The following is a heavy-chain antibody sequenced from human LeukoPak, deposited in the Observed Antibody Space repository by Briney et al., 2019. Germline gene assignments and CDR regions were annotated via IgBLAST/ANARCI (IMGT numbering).Heavy chain of an antibody. J-gene: IGHJ4*02. Sequence: GGSLRLSCAASGFTFSSYSMNWVRQAPGKGLEWVSSISSSSSYIYYADSVKGRFTISRDNAKNSLYLQMNSLRAEDTAVYYCARVSFAGGYYFDYWAREPWSPSPQ. V-gene: IGHV3-21*01. CDR3: ARVSFAGGYYFDY. D-gene: IGHD1-1*01. CDR2: ISSSSSYI. CDR1: GFTFSSYS.